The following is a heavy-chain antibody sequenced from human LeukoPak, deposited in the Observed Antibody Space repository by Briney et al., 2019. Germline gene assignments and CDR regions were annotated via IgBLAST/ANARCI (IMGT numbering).Heavy chain of an antibody. CDR3: ARHYYDGGGY. V-gene: IGHV1-46*01. CDR2: INPNGGSP. J-gene: IGHJ4*02. CDR1: VYSFTIYY. D-gene: IGHD3-22*01. Sequence: GASVTVSFKSSVYSFTIYYIHWVRQAPGHGLEWMGVINPNGGSPTYAQKFQGRVTMTRETSTSTVYMELSSLRSDDTAVYYCARHYYDGGGYWGQGALVTVSS.